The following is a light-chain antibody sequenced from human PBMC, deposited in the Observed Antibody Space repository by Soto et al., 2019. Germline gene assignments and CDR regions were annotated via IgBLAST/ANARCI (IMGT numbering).Light chain of an antibody. J-gene: IGKJ4*02. CDR3: QQYSSSRRT. CDR2: GAS. V-gene: IGKV3-20*01. Sequence: EIVLTQSPGTLSLSPGERATLSCRASQSVTSSYLAWYQQKPGQAPRLLISGASSRATGIPDRFSGSGSGTDFTLTISRLEPEDFAVYYCQQYSSSRRTFGRGTKVEIK. CDR1: QSVTSSY.